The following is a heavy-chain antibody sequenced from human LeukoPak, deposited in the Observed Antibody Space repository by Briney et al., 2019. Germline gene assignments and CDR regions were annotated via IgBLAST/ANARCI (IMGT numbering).Heavy chain of an antibody. CDR1: GGSISSGGYY. Sequence: PSETLSLTCTVSGGSISSGGYYWSWIRQHPGKGLEWIGYIYYSGSTNYNPSLKSRVTISVDTSKNQFSLKLSSVTAADTAVYYCARGPFYYDNSGYSQTPFDYWGQGTLVTVSS. J-gene: IGHJ4*02. V-gene: IGHV4-61*08. CDR2: IYYSGST. CDR3: ARGPFYYDNSGYSQTPFDY. D-gene: IGHD3-22*01.